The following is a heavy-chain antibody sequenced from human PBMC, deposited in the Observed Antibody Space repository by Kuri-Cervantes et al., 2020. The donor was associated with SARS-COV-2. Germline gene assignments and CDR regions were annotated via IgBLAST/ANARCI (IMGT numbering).Heavy chain of an antibody. CDR3: ARDSCSSTSCYNVFFFDY. Sequence: GESLKISCAASGFTFSSYAMHWVRQAPGKGLEWVAVISYDGSNKYYADSVKGRFTISRDNSKNTLYLQMNSLRAEDTAVYYCARDSCSSTSCYNVFFFDYWGQGTLVTVSS. CDR1: GFTFSSYA. D-gene: IGHD2-2*02. V-gene: IGHV3-30-3*01. CDR2: ISYDGSNK. J-gene: IGHJ4*02.